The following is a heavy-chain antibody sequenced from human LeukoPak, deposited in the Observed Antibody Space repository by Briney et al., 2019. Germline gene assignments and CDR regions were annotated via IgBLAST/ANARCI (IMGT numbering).Heavy chain of an antibody. V-gene: IGHV4-34*01. D-gene: IGHD3-16*02. Sequence: SETLSLTCAVYGGSFSGYYWSWIRQPPGKGLEWIGEINHSGSTNYKPSLKSRVTISVDTSKNQFSLKLSSVTAADTAVYYWARGPLITFGVVIVGYFDYWGQGTLVTVSS. CDR1: GGSFSGYY. CDR2: INHSGST. J-gene: IGHJ4*02. CDR3: ARGPLITFGVVIVGYFDY.